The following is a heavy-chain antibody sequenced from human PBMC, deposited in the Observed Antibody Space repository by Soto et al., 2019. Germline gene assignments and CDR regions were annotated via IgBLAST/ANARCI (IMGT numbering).Heavy chain of an antibody. CDR2: IYYSGST. D-gene: IGHD6-19*01. Sequence: PSETLSLTCTVSGGSISRYYWSWIRQPPGKGLEWIGYIYYSGSTNYNPSLKSRVTISVDTSKNQFSLKLSSVTAADTAVYYCARQQGLPNDGAVYFDYWGQGTLVTVS. J-gene: IGHJ4*02. CDR3: ARQQGLPNDGAVYFDY. CDR1: GGSISRYY. V-gene: IGHV4-59*08.